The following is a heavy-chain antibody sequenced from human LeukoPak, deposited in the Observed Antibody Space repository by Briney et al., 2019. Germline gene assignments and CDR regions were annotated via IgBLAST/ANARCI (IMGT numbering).Heavy chain of an antibody. CDR1: GFTFSNYA. CDR2: ISTSGGST. CDR3: AKIVIPITGAFDI. J-gene: IGHJ3*02. D-gene: IGHD3-3*01. V-gene: IGHV3-23*01. Sequence: GGSLRLSCAASGFTFSNYAVSWVRQAPGKGLEWVSAISTSGGSTFYTDSVKGRFTISRDNSKNTLYLLMNSLRAEDTAVYYCAKIVIPITGAFDIWGQGTVVTVSS.